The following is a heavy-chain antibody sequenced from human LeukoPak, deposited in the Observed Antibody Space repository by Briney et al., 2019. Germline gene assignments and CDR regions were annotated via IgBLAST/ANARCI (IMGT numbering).Heavy chain of an antibody. CDR2: IKGDGSEK. CDR1: GFTFSSYW. J-gene: IGHJ4*02. CDR3: ARAGTSHLLYYFDY. D-gene: IGHD2-15*01. V-gene: IGHV3-7*01. Sequence: GGSLTLSCAASGFTFSSYWMSWVRQPRGTGLEWVANIKGDGSEKYYVDSVKGRFTISRDNAKNSLYLQMNSLRAEDTAVYYCARAGTSHLLYYFDYWGQGTLVTVSS.